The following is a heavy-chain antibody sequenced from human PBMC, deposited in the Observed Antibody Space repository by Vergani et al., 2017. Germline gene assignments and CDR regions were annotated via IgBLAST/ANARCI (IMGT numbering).Heavy chain of an antibody. V-gene: IGHV4-4*02. CDR2: IYHSGST. Sequence: QVQLQESGPGLVKPSGTLSLTCAVSGGSISSSNWWSWVRQPPGKGLEWIGEIYHSGSTNYNPSLKSRVTISVDNSTNTLYLQMNSLRAEDTAVYYCAKDSDDFWSGYWGYWGQGTLVTVSS. J-gene: IGHJ4*02. D-gene: IGHD3-3*01. CDR3: AKDSDDFWSGYWGY. CDR1: GGSISSSNW.